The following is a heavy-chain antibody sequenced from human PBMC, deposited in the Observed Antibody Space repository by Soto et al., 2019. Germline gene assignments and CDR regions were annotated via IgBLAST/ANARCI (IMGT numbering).Heavy chain of an antibody. J-gene: IGHJ6*02. CDR1: GYTFTSYD. V-gene: IGHV1-8*01. CDR3: AGVWLPPYENGMEV. CDR2: MNPNSGNT. D-gene: IGHD3-22*01. Sequence: QVQLVQSGAEVKKPGASVKVSCKASGYTFTSYDINWVRQATGQGLEWMGWMNPNSGNTGYAQKFQGRVTMTRNTSISTAYIELSSLRSEDTAVYYCAGVWLPPYENGMEVWGQGTTVTVSS.